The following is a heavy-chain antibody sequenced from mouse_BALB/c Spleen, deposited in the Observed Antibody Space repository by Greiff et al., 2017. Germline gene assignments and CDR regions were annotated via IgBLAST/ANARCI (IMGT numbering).Heavy chain of an antibody. CDR2: IDPANGNT. J-gene: IGHJ4*01. Sequence: EVQVVESGAELVKPGASVKLSCTASGFNIKDTYMHWVKQRPEQGLEWIGRIDPANGNTKYDPKFQGKATITADTSSNTAYLQLSSLTSEDTAVYYCARGYDYPYYAMDYWGQGTSVTVSS. CDR1: GFNIKDTY. V-gene: IGHV14-3*02. CDR3: ARGYDYPYYAMDY. D-gene: IGHD2-4*01.